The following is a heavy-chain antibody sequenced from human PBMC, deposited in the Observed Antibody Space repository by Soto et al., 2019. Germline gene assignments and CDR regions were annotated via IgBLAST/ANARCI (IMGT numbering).Heavy chain of an antibody. Sequence: GGSLRLSCAASGFTFSSYAMHWVRQAPGKGLEWVAVISYDGSNKYYADSVKGRFTISRDNSKNTLYLQMNSLRAEDTAVYYCARDAHCSSTGCYSGYFDYWGQGTLVTVSS. J-gene: IGHJ4*02. V-gene: IGHV3-30-3*01. CDR2: ISYDGSNK. CDR3: ARDAHCSSTGCYSGYFDY. CDR1: GFTFSSYA. D-gene: IGHD2-2*01.